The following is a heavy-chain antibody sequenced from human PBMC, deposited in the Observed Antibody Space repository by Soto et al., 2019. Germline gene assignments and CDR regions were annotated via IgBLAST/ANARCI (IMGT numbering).Heavy chain of an antibody. V-gene: IGHV4-4*02. CDR1: GESVTSNVW. J-gene: IGHJ4*02. CDR2: AYHNGLT. D-gene: IGHD6-19*01. Sequence: SETLSLTCAVSGESVTSNVWLSWFRQPPGKGLEWIGEAYHNGLTDYNPSLKSRVTMSVDTSKNEFSLKLTSLTAADTAIYYCARDAAVPGESDRFDYWGQGTLVTVSS. CDR3: ARDAAVPGESDRFDY.